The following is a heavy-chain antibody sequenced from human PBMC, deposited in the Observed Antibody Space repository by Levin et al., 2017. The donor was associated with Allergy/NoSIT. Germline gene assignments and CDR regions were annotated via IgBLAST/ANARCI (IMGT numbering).Heavy chain of an antibody. J-gene: IGHJ4*02. CDR2: MNPNSGNT. CDR1: GYTFTSYD. CDR3: GRGVIITEGQFDY. V-gene: IGHV1-8*01. Sequence: ASVKVSCKASGYTFTSYDINWVRQATGQGLEWMGWMNPNSGNTGYAQKFQGRVTMTRNTSISTAYMELSSLRSEDTAVYYCGRGVIITEGQFDYWGQGTLVTVSS. D-gene: IGHD3-10*01.